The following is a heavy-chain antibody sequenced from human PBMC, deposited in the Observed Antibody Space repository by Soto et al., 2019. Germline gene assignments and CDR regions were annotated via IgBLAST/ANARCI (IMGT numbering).Heavy chain of an antibody. CDR3: ARGRVHVWGSYRYTPADAFDI. Sequence: QVQLQQWGAGLLKPSETLSLTCAVYGESFSGYYFNWIRQPPGKGLEWIGEIDHSGSTKYNSSLKSRVSISVDTSKNQLSLKLSSVTAADTAVYYCARGRVHVWGSYRYTPADAFDIWGRGTMVTVSS. V-gene: IGHV4-34*01. CDR1: GESFSGYY. CDR2: IDHSGST. D-gene: IGHD3-16*02. J-gene: IGHJ3*02.